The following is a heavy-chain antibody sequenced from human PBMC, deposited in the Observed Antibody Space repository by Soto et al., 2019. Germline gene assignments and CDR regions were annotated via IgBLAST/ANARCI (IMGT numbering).Heavy chain of an antibody. Sequence: TLLLNRHLTGGSHRNSIYHWGGRRQPPGKGLEXIGEXXXSXSXXXNXXXXSRVTISVDTSKNQFSLKLSSVTAADTAVYYCARGRGYGDYYFQHWGQGTLVTVSS. D-gene: IGHD4-17*01. CDR2: XXXSXSX. J-gene: IGHJ1*01. CDR3: ARGRGYGDYYFQH. CDR1: GGSHRNSIYH. V-gene: IGHV4-39*07.